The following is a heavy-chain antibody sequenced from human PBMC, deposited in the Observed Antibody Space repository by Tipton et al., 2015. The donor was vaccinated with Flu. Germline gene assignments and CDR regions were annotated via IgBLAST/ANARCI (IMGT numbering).Heavy chain of an antibody. CDR3: VRQPPVTDRLYFYRGMDV. CDR2: IHPADSDT. CDR1: GDSFNNYW. V-gene: IGHV5-51*01. Sequence: VQLVQSGAEVKKPGESLKISCKASGDSFNNYWMGWVRQMPGKGLEWVGNIHPADSDTRYSPSFQGQVTISVDKFINTAYLHWSSLRASDTAMYYCVRQPPVTDRLYFYRGMDVWGPGTSVTVSS. J-gene: IGHJ6*02. D-gene: IGHD1-14*01.